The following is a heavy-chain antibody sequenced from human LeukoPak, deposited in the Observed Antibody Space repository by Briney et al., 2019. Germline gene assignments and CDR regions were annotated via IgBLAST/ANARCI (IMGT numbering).Heavy chain of an antibody. D-gene: IGHD3-10*01. CDR2: IYPGNSDT. V-gene: IGHV5-51*01. CDR1: GYSFNSYW. J-gene: IGHJ6*02. Sequence: GESLKISCQGSGYSFNSYWIGWVRQMPGKGLEWMGIIYPGNSDTKYSPSFQGQVTISADKSISTAYLQWSSLKASDTAIYYCARQFNEQLLRNFGMNVWGQGTTVTVSS. CDR3: ARQFNEQLLRNFGMNV.